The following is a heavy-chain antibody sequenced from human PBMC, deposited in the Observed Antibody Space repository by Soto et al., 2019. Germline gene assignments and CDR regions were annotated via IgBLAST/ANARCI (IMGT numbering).Heavy chain of an antibody. D-gene: IGHD5-18*01. Sequence: QAQLVQSGAEVKKPGASVNVSCKASGYDYVTYAITWVRQRPGQGLEWMGWMSTLNGNTNYAQNFQGRVTMTTDTSTRIVHLELRSLRSDDTPVYYCAIRVQVWLPDYYGTDVWGQGTTDTVSS. V-gene: IGHV1-18*01. CDR2: MSTLNGNT. CDR3: AIRVQVWLPDYYGTDV. J-gene: IGHJ6*02. CDR1: GYDYVTYA.